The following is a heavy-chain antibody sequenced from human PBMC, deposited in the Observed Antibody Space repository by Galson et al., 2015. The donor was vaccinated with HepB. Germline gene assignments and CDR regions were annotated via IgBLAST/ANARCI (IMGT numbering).Heavy chain of an antibody. CDR2: TRNRANRYTT. V-gene: IGHV3-72*01. Sequence: SLRLSCAASGFTFSDHYMDWVRQAPGKGLEWVGRTRNRANRYTTIYAASVKDRFTISRDDSKNSLYLQMNSLKPEDTAVYYCARALRYSGRSYDDYWGQGTLVTVSS. CDR1: GFTFSDHY. J-gene: IGHJ4*02. CDR3: ARALRYSGRSYDDY. D-gene: IGHD1-26*01.